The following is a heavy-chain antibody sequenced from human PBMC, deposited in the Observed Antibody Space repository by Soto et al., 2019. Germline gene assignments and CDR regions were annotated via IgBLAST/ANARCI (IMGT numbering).Heavy chain of an antibody. D-gene: IGHD3-3*01. CDR2: INPSGGIT. V-gene: IGHV1-46*01. J-gene: IGHJ3*02. Sequence: QVELVQSGAEVKKPGASVKVSCKAAGYTFTSYYMHWVRQAPGQGLEWMGFINPSGGITTYAQKFQARVTMTSDTSTSTVYMELRTLKSEDTAVYYCARRSIFTWSDAFDIWGQGTIVTVSA. CDR1: GYTFTSYY. CDR3: ARRSIFTWSDAFDI.